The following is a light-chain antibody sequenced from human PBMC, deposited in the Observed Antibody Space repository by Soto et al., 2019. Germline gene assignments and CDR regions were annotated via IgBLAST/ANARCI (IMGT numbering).Light chain of an antibody. V-gene: IGLV2-14*01. J-gene: IGLJ2*01. CDR3: SSYTSSITLV. CDR2: EVS. CDR1: SSDVGGYNY. Sequence: SVLTQPASVSGSPGQSITFSCTGTSSDVGGYNYVSWYQQHPGKAPKLMIYEVSNRPSGVSNRFSGSKSGNTASLTISGLQAEDEADYYCSSYTSSITLVFGGGTKLTVL.